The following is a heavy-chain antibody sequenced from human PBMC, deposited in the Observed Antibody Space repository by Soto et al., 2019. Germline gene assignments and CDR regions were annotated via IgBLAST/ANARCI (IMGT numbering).Heavy chain of an antibody. V-gene: IGHV3-23*01. CDR1: GFTFSSYA. J-gene: IGHJ6*02. CDR2: ISGSGGST. Sequence: ETLSLTCTVSGFTFSSYAMSWVRQAPGKGLEWVSAISGSGGSTYYADSVKGRFTISRDNSKNTLYLQMNSLRAEDTAVYYCAKDSSDGSAPMDVWGQGTTVTVSS. D-gene: IGHD3-10*01. CDR3: AKDSSDGSAPMDV.